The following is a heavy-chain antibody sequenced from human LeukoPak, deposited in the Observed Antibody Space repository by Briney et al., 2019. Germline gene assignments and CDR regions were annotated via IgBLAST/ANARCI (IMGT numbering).Heavy chain of an antibody. J-gene: IGHJ6*03. CDR1: GYTFTSYG. CDR2: IIPILGIA. D-gene: IGHD2-2*02. CDR3: ARAPNCSSTSCYTGRYYYYYMDV. Sequence: ASVKVSCKASGYTFTSYGISWVRQAPGQGLEWMGRIIPILGIANYAQKFQGRVTITADKSTSTAYMELSSLRSEDTAVYYCARAPNCSSTSCYTGRYYYYYMDVWGKGTTVTVSS. V-gene: IGHV1-69*04.